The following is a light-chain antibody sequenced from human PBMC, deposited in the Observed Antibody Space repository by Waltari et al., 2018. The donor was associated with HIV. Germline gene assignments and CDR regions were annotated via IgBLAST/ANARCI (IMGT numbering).Light chain of an antibody. CDR3: SSDTSSSTSVV. V-gene: IGLV2-14*03. CDR1: SSDVGDYNY. J-gene: IGLJ2*01. Sequence: QSALTQPASVSGSPGQSITISCTGTSSDVGDYNYVSWYQQHPGKAPKLMFYDVTNRPSGISNRFSGSKSCNTASLTISGLQAEDEADYYCSSDTSSSTSVVFGGGTKLTVL. CDR2: DVT.